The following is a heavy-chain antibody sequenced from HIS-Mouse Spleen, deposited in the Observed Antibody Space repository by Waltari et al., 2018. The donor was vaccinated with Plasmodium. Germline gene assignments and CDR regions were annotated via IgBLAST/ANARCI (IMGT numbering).Heavy chain of an antibody. J-gene: IGHJ3*02. CDR3: ARGRWNHAFDI. CDR1: GFTFSSYD. V-gene: IGHV3-13*05. D-gene: IGHD1-1*01. CDR2: IGTSGDP. Sequence: EVQLVESGGGLVQPGGSLRLSCAASGFTFSSYDMHWVRQATGKGLEWCSAIGTSGDPYYPGSFKGRFTISRENAKNSLYLQMNSLRAGDTAVYYCARGRWNHAFDIWGQGTMVTVSS.